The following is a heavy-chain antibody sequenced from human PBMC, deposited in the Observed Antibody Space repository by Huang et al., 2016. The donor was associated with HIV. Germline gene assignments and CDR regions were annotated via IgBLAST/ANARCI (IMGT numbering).Heavy chain of an antibody. Sequence: QVQLQESGPGLVKPSETLSLTCTVSGGSISTHYWSWSRQPPGKGLEWIGSIDYSGSTDYSPSLKSRVTILLDTSKNLFSLRVNSVTAADTAMYYCARDHHDFWRGYRRMYFFDHWGQGTLVTVSS. D-gene: IGHD3-3*01. CDR2: IDYSGST. V-gene: IGHV4-59*11. CDR1: GGSISTHY. CDR3: ARDHHDFWRGYRRMYFFDH. J-gene: IGHJ4*02.